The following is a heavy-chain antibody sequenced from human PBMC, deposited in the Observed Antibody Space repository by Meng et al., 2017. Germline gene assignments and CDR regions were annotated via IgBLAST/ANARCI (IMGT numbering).Heavy chain of an antibody. CDR2: IKQDGSEK. Sequence: GESLKISCAASGFTFSDFWMSWVRQAPGKGLEWVANIKQDGSEKYYVDSVKGRFTISRDNSKNTLYLQMNSLRAEDTAVYYCARWDRGGHNVDGYYYYGMDVWGQGTMVTVSS. J-gene: IGHJ6*01. CDR3: ARWDRGGHNVDGYYYYGMDV. CDR1: GFTFSDFW. V-gene: IGHV3-7*01. D-gene: IGHD2-15*01.